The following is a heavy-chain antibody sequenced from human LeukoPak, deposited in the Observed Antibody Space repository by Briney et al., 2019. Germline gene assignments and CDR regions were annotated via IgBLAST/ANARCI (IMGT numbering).Heavy chain of an antibody. Sequence: PGGSLRLSCAASGFTFSSYAITWVRQAPGEGLEWVPTVSGHGTSSYYPDSVKGRFTVSRDNSKNTLYLQMNSLRAEDTAAYYCAKAIVVVVAYFDYWGQGTLVTVSS. CDR2: VSGHGTSS. D-gene: IGHD2-15*01. CDR3: AKAIVVVVAYFDY. CDR1: GFTFSSYA. J-gene: IGHJ4*02. V-gene: IGHV3-23*01.